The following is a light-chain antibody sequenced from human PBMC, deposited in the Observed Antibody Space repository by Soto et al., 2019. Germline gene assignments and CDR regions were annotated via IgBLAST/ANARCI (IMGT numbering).Light chain of an antibody. CDR1: QGIPSY. J-gene: IGKJ5*01. V-gene: IGKV1-27*01. Sequence: DIQMTQSPSSLSASVGATVTITCRASQGIPSYLAWYQQRPGESPKLLIYAASTLQSGVPSRFSGGGSGTDFTLTISSLQPEDVGSYYCQRYNTAGMALGQGTRL. CDR3: QRYNTAGMA. CDR2: AAS.